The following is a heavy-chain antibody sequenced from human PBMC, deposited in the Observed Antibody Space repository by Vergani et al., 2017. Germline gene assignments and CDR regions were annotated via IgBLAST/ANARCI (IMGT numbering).Heavy chain of an antibody. V-gene: IGHV1-69*01. Sequence: QVQLVQSGAEVKKPGSSVTVSCKASGGTFSSYAISWVRQAPRQGLEWMGGIISIFGTANYAQECQGRVPITADESTSTAYMELSRLRSEDTAVYYCAGVGHVCSSTSCDCYYYGMDVWGQGTTVTVSS. CDR3: AGVGHVCSSTSCDCYYYGMDV. CDR2: IISIFGTA. CDR1: GGTFSSYA. J-gene: IGHJ6*02. D-gene: IGHD2-2*01.